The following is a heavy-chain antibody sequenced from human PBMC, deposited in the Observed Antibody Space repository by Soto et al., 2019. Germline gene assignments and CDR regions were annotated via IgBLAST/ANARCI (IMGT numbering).Heavy chain of an antibody. Sequence: SETLSLTCTVSDGSIGNYYWNWIRQPPGKGLEWIGYIYYSGSTNYNPSLKSRVTISVDTSKNQFSLKMSSVTPADTAVYYCARAYYGSGSSSPLSYIDSWGQGTLVTVSS. J-gene: IGHJ4*02. CDR3: ARAYYGSGSSSPLSYIDS. D-gene: IGHD3-10*01. CDR2: IYYSGST. V-gene: IGHV4-59*13. CDR1: DGSIGNYY.